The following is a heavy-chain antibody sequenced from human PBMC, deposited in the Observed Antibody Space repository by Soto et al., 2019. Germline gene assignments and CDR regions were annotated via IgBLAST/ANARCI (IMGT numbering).Heavy chain of an antibody. J-gene: IGHJ4*02. CDR3: TITYYYDSSGYYYFDY. V-gene: IGHV3-73*01. CDR1: GFTFSGSA. D-gene: IGHD3-22*01. CDR2: IRSKANSYAT. Sequence: PVGSLRLSCAASGFTFSGSAMHWVRQASGKGLEWVGRIRSKANSYATAYAASVKGRFTISRDDSKNTAYLQMNSLKTEDTAVYYCTITYYYDSSGYYYFDYWGQGTLVTVSS.